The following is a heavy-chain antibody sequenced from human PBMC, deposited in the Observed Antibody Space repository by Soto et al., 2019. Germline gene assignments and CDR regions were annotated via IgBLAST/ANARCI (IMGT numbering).Heavy chain of an antibody. D-gene: IGHD4-17*01. CDR1: GGSISSYY. V-gene: IGHV4-59*08. CDR3: ARRYGGHFDY. Sequence: QVQLQESGPGLVKPSETLSLTCTVSGGSISSYYWSWIRQPPGKGLEWIGYIYYSGSTNYNPSLKSRVTISVDTSKNQFSLKLSSVTAADTAVYSCARRYGGHFDYWGQGTLVTVSS. CDR2: IYYSGST. J-gene: IGHJ4*02.